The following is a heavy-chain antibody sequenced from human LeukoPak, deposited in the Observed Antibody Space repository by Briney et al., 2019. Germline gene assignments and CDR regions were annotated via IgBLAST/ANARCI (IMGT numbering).Heavy chain of an antibody. J-gene: IGHJ6*02. V-gene: IGHV1-69*01. CDR1: GGTFSSYA. CDR2: IIPIFGTA. D-gene: IGHD3-22*01. CDR3: ARAERKTLEYYYDTTGDYYAPHYYGMDV. Sequence: SVKVSCKASGGTFSSYAISWVRQAPGQGLEWMGGIIPIFGTANYAQKFQGRVTITADESTSTAYMELSSLRLEDTAIYYCARAERKTLEYYYDTTGDYYAPHYYGMDVWGQGTTVIVSS.